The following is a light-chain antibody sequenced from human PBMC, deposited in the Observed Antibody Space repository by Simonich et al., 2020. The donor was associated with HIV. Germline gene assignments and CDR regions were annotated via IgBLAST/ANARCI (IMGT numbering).Light chain of an antibody. CDR2: WAS. Sequence: DIVMTQSPDSLAVSLGERATINCKSSQSVLYSSNNKNYLVWYQQKPGQPPKLLIYWASTRESGVPDRFSGSGSGTDFTLTISSLQAEDVAVYYCQQYHSIPWTFGQGTKVEIK. CDR1: QSVLYSSNNKNY. J-gene: IGKJ1*01. V-gene: IGKV4-1*01. CDR3: QQYHSIPWT.